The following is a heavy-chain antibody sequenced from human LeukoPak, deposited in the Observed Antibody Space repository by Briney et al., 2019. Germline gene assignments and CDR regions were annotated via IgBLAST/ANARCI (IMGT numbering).Heavy chain of an antibody. V-gene: IGHV3-30*02. CDR2: IRYDGSNK. CDR1: GFTFSSYG. Sequence: GGSLRLSCAASGFTFSSYGMHWVRQAPGKGLEWVAFIRYDGSNKYYADSVKGRFTISRDNSKNTLYLQMNSLRAEDTAVYYCAKSPGAMVRAFVADYFDYWGQGTLVTVSS. J-gene: IGHJ4*02. D-gene: IGHD3-10*01. CDR3: AKSPGAMVRAFVADYFDY.